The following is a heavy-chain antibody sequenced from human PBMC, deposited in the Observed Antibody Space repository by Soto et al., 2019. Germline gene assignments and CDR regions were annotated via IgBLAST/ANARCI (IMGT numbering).Heavy chain of an antibody. J-gene: IGHJ4*02. Sequence: GGSLRLSCAASGFTFSSYHMHWVRQATGKGLEWVSAIGTAGDTYYPGSVKGRFTISRENAKNSLYLQMNSLRAEDTAVYYCARGDFWSGYYPEYYFDYWGQGTLVTVSS. V-gene: IGHV3-13*01. CDR1: GFTFSSYH. CDR2: IGTAGDT. CDR3: ARGDFWSGYYPEYYFDY. D-gene: IGHD3-3*01.